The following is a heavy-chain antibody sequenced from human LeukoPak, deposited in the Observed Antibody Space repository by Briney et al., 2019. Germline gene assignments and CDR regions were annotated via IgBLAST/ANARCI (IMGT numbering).Heavy chain of an antibody. V-gene: IGHV1-2*06. D-gene: IGHD3-22*01. J-gene: IGHJ4*02. CDR1: GYTFTGYY. Sequence: ASVKVSCKASGYTFTGYYMHWVRQAPGQGLEWMGRINPNSGGTNYAQKFQGRVTMTRDTSISTAYMELSRLRSDDTAVYYCARYYDSSGYYYNGGGTDYWGQGILVTVSS. CDR3: ARYYDSSGYYYNGGGTDY. CDR2: INPNSGGT.